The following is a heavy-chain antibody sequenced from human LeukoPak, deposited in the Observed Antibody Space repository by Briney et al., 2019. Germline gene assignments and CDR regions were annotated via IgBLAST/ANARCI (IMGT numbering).Heavy chain of an antibody. CDR2: INPNDGDT. V-gene: IGHV1-2*02. CDR1: GYTLTDYY. CDR3: ARANFLYCSSSTCLFDY. Sequence: GASVKVSCKASGYTLTDYYMHWVRQAPGQGFEWMEWINPNDGDTNYAQKFQGRVTMTRDTSISTAHMEVSRLRSDDTAVYYCARANFLYCSSSTCLFDYWGQGTLVTVSS. D-gene: IGHD2-2*01. J-gene: IGHJ4*02.